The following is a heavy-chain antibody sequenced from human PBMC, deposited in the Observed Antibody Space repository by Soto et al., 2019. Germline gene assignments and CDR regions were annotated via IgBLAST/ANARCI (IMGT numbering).Heavy chain of an antibody. J-gene: IGHJ3*02. CDR2: INPKSGGT. Sequence: PGNSVKVSCKASGYTFTGYYIHWVRQAPGQGLEWMGWINPKSGGTHFAVKFQGRVTMTRDTSISTADMELSRLRPDDTAVYYCARDRESIVRGRIIGGAFDMWGQGTMVTVSS. D-gene: IGHD3-10*01. CDR3: ARDRESIVRGRIIGGAFDM. V-gene: IGHV1-2*02. CDR1: GYTFTGYY.